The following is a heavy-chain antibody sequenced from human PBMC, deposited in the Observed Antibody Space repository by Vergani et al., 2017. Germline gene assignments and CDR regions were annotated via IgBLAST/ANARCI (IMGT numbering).Heavy chain of an antibody. Sequence: VQLQESGPGLLKPSETLSLTCSVSGASISSYFWSWIRQPAGKGLEWISYISTTSDTIYYADSVRGRFTISRDNAKNSLYLEMNSLRVEDTAVYFCAKDNVPGYYDSSGYWDYWGQGTLVTVSS. CDR3: AKDNVPGYYDSSGYWDY. D-gene: IGHD3-22*01. CDR2: ISTTSDTI. J-gene: IGHJ4*02. V-gene: IGHV3-48*01. CDR1: GASISSYF.